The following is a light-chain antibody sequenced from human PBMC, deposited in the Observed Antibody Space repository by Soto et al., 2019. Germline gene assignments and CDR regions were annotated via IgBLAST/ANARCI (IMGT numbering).Light chain of an antibody. V-gene: IGKV1-12*01. CDR3: QQANRFPLT. CDR1: QDISSW. CDR2: AAS. Sequence: DIQMTQSPSSVSASVRDRVTITCRASQDISSWLAWYQQNPGKAPKLLIYAASTLQSGVPSRFSGSGFGTDFTLTISSLQPEDFATYYCQQANRFPLTFGGGTKVEIK. J-gene: IGKJ4*01.